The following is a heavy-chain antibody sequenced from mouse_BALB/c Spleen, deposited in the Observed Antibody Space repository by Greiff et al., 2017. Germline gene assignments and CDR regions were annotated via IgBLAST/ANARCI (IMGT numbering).Heavy chain of an antibody. CDR1: GFTFSSYT. D-gene: IGHD2-3*01. J-gene: IGHJ3*01. CDR2: ISSGGGNT. Sequence: EVQVVESGGGLVKPGGSLKLSCAASGFTFSSYTMSWVRQTPEKRLEWVATISSGGGNTYYPDSVKGRFTISRDNAKNNLYLQMSSLRSEDTALYYCARYDGYYPTFAYWGQGTLVTVSA. V-gene: IGHV5-9*03. CDR3: ARYDGYYPTFAY.